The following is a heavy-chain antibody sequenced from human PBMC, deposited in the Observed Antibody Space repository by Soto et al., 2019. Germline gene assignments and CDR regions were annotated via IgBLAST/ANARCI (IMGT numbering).Heavy chain of an antibody. Sequence: QITLKESGPALVRPTQALTLTCTFSGFSLTTSGVGVAWIRQPPGKALECLALVYWDGDERFNPSLRNRLTLTKYTSKNRVALTMTNMAPVDTGTYYCAHGRGCSAASCFSNYFDAWGQGALVTVSS. CDR3: AHGRGCSAASCFSNYFDA. CDR1: GFSLTTSGVG. D-gene: IGHD3-22*01. J-gene: IGHJ5*02. CDR2: VYWDGDE. V-gene: IGHV2-5*02.